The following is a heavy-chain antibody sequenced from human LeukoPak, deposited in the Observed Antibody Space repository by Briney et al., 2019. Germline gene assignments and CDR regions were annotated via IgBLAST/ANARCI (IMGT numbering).Heavy chain of an antibody. V-gene: IGHV1-18*01. CDR2: ISAYNGNT. CDR3: APSYGSGSYYNVYY. CDR1: GYTFTSYG. Sequence: ASMKVSCKASGYTFTSYGISWVRQAPGQGLEWMGWISAYNGNTNYAQKLQGRVTMTTDTSTSTAYMELRSLRSDDTAVYYCAPSYGSGSYYNVYYWGQGTLVTVSS. J-gene: IGHJ4*02. D-gene: IGHD3-10*01.